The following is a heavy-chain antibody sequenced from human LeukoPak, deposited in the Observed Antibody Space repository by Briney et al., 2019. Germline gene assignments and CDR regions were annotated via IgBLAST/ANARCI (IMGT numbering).Heavy chain of an antibody. V-gene: IGHV3-74*01. J-gene: IGHJ4*02. CDR1: GFTFSSYW. CDR2: IKTDGSSI. D-gene: IGHD4-17*01. Sequence: GGSLRLSCAASGFTFSSYWMHWVRQAPGKGLVWVSRIKTDGSSIAYADSVKGRFTISRDNAKNTLFLQMNSLRAEDTAVYYCARDILRDYGDSLDYWGQGTLVTVPS. CDR3: ARDILRDYGDSLDY.